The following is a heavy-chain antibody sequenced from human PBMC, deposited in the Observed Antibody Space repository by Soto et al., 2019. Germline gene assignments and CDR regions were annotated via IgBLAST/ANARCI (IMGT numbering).Heavy chain of an antibody. CDR3: ATRGNYYDSSGYLY. CDR2: IYYSGST. J-gene: IGHJ4*02. V-gene: IGHV4-31*03. Sequence: KTSETLSLTCTVSGGSISSGGYYWSWIRQHPGKGLEWIGYIYYSGSTYYNPSLKSRVTISVDTSKNQFSLKLSSVTAADTAVYYCATRGNYYDSSGYLYWGQGTLVTVSS. CDR1: GGSISSGGYY. D-gene: IGHD3-22*01.